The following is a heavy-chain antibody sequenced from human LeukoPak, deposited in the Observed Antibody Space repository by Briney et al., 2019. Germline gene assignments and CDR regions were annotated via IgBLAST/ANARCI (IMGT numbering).Heavy chain of an antibody. V-gene: IGHV3-48*02. CDR1: GFTFSSYS. J-gene: IGHJ4*02. CDR3: ARLDSYDSSFHY. D-gene: IGHD3-22*01. CDR2: ISSSSRTI. Sequence: PGGSLGLSCAASGFTFSSYSMNWVRQAPGKGLEWVSYISSSSRTIYYADSVKGRFTISRDNAKNSLYLQMNSLRDEDTAVYYCARLDSYDSSFHYWGQGTLVTVSS.